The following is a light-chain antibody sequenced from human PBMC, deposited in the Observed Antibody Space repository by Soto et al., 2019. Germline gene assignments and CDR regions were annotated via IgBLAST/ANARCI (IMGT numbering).Light chain of an antibody. J-gene: IGKJ4*01. Sequence: DLPMTQSPSSLSASVGDRVTITCRASQSISSYLNWYQQKPGRAPRLLIYAASTLQSGVPSRFSGSGSGTDFTLTINSLQPEDFAAYYCQQSYIMPLTFGGGTKVEIK. CDR3: QQSYIMPLT. CDR1: QSISSY. CDR2: AAS. V-gene: IGKV1-39*01.